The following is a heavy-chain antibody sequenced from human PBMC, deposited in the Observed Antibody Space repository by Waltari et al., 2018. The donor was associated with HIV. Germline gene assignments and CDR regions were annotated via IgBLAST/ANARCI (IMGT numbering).Heavy chain of an antibody. D-gene: IGHD3-10*01. V-gene: IGHV4-34*01. CDR3: SSVVVPAAAGYYGSGSYYNQVDY. J-gene: IGHJ4*02. CDR2: INHSGST. Sequence: QLQLQQWGAGLLQPSEPLSPTCAFYGGSFSGYYWSWLRPPPGKGPEWIREINHSGSTDYNPSLESRVTISIDTSKNQFCLKLSSVTAANTAVYYCSSVVVPAAAGYYGSGSYYNQVDYWGQGTLVTVSS. CDR1: GGSFSGYY.